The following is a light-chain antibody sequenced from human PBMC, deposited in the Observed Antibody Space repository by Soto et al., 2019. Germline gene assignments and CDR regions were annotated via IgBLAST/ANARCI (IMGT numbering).Light chain of an antibody. J-gene: IGKJ1*01. V-gene: IGKV1-5*03. CDR3: LQLYNFSWT. Sequence: DIQMTPSPSTLSGSVGDRVTITCRASQTISSWLAWYQQKPGKAPKLLIYKASTLQSGVPSRFSGSGSGTDFTLTISRLQPEDFATYYCLQLYNFSWTFGQGTKVDIK. CDR1: QTISSW. CDR2: KAS.